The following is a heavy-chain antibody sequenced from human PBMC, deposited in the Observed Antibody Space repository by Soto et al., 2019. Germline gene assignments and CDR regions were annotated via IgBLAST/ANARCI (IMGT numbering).Heavy chain of an antibody. Sequence: QVQLVESGGGVVQPGTSLRLSCAASGFTISTHGMHWVRQAPGKGLEWVANIWYDGSNRFYADSVKGRFTIPKDNSKNTLYLQLRSLRAEATSVYYCSAATTRNFHFHSWGQEPRSPSPQ. CDR3: SAATTRNFHFHS. J-gene: IGHJ4*01. CDR2: IWYDGSNR. V-gene: IGHV3-33*01. D-gene: IGHD1-7*01. CDR1: GFTISTHG.